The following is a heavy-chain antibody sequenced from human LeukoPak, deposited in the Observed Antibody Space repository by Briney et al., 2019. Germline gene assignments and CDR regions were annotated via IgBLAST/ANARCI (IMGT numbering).Heavy chain of an antibody. J-gene: IGHJ4*02. CDR1: GFAFSSYA. V-gene: IGHV3-30-3*01. CDR2: ISYDGSNK. Sequence: GRSLRLSCAASGFAFSSYAMHWVRQAPGKGLEWVAVISYDGSNKYYADSVKGRFTISRDNSKNTLYLQMNSLRAEDTAVYYCARVNGDYEYFDYWGQGTLVTVSS. D-gene: IGHD4-17*01. CDR3: ARVNGDYEYFDY.